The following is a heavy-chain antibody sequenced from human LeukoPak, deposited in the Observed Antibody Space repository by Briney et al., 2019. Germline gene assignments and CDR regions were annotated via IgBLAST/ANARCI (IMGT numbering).Heavy chain of an antibody. CDR1: GFTFSSYA. CDR2: ISYDGRNK. D-gene: IGHD3-3*01. Sequence: PGGSLRLSCAASGFTFSSYAMHWVRQAPGKGLEWVAVISYDGRNKYYADSVKGRFTISRDNSKNTLYLQMNSLRAEDTAVYYCARDKNRVDFWSGYTWASYCFDYWGQGTLVTVSS. CDR3: ARDKNRVDFWSGYTWASYCFDY. J-gene: IGHJ4*02. V-gene: IGHV3-30*04.